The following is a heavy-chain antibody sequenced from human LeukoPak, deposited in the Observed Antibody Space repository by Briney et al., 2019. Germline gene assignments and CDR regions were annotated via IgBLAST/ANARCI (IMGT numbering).Heavy chain of an antibody. CDR2: LSKSGGRT. CDR1: GFTFSDYD. V-gene: IGHV3-23*01. D-gene: IGHD6-25*01. CDR3: ARAQYNSGGLIDL. J-gene: IGHJ5*02. Sequence: GGSLRLSCAVSGFTFSDYDMNWVRQAPGKGLEWVSGLSKSGGRTYYADSVKGRFSISRDNSKNTLYLQMNSLRGDDTAIYYCARAQYNSGGLIDLWGQGTLVTVSS.